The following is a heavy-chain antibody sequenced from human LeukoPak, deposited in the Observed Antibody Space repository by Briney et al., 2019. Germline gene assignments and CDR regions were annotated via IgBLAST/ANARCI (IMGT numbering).Heavy chain of an antibody. CDR1: GGSIRSSTYY. D-gene: IGHD2-15*01. J-gene: IGHJ6*03. V-gene: IGHV4-39*07. CDR3: ARFPGGAAYRHYYYMDV. CDR2: IYHSGIT. Sequence: SETLSLTCTVSGGSIRSSTYYWGWIRQPTGKGLEWIGSIYHSGITYYNPSLKSRVTISVDRSKNQFSLKLSSVTAADTAVYYCARFPGGAAYRHYYYMDVWGKGTTVTVSS.